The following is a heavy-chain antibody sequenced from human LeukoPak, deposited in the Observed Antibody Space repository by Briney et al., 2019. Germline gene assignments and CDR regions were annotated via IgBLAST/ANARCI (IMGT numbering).Heavy chain of an antibody. Sequence: GGSLRLSCAASGFTFSSYEMNWVRQAPGKGLEWVSYISSSGSTIYYAGSVKGRFTISRDNAKNSLYLQMNSLRAEDTAVYYCARGGGSGSYFHYYYYGMDVWGKGTTVTVSS. CDR3: ARGGGSGSYFHYYYYGMDV. V-gene: IGHV3-48*03. CDR2: ISSSGSTI. D-gene: IGHD3-10*01. J-gene: IGHJ6*04. CDR1: GFTFSSYE.